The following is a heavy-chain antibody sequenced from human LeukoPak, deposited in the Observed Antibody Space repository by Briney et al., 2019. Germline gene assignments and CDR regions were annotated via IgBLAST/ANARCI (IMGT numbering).Heavy chain of an antibody. CDR1: GGTFSSYA. D-gene: IGHD3-22*01. CDR3: SSDYDSSGYYSPGAFDI. J-gene: IGHJ3*02. CDR2: IIPIFGTA. V-gene: IGHV1-69*13. Sequence: ASVNVSCKASGGTFSSYAISWVRQAPGQGLEWMGGIIPIFGTANYAQKFQGRVTITADESTSTAYMELSSLRSEDTAVYYCSSDYDSSGYYSPGAFDIWGQGTMVTVSS.